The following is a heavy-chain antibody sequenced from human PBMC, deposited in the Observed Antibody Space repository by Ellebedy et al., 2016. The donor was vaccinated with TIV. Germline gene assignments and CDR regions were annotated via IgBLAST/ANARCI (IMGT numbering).Heavy chain of an antibody. D-gene: IGHD5-12*01. V-gene: IGHV3-9*01. Sequence: GGSLRLXXAASGFTFDDYAMHWVRQAPGKGLEWVSGISWNSGSIGYADSVKGRFTISRDNAKNSLYLQMNSLRAEDTALYYCAKGLGYTYYYYGMDGWGQGTTVTVSS. CDR1: GFTFDDYA. CDR2: ISWNSGSI. CDR3: AKGLGYTYYYYGMDG. J-gene: IGHJ6*02.